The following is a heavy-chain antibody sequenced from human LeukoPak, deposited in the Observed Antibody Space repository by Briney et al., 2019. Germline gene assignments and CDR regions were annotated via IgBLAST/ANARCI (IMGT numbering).Heavy chain of an antibody. CDR1: GFTFGSFA. V-gene: IGHV3-23*01. J-gene: IGHJ6*03. CDR2: ISGSGYYR. D-gene: IGHD2-2*01. CDR3: VKDGSWGDYQFYFYMDV. Sequence: GGSLRLSCEASGFTFGSFAMSWVRQAPGKGLEWLSGISGSGYYRYYADSVKGRFTISRDNSKSTLHIEMNSLRAEDTAVYYCVKDGSWGDYQFYFYMDVWGKGTTVTVSS.